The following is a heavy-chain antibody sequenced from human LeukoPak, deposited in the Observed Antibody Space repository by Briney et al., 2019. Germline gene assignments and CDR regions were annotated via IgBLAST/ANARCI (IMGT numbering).Heavy chain of an antibody. V-gene: IGHV4-39*01. CDR2: IYFTGRT. J-gene: IGHJ4*02. D-gene: IGHD5-12*01. CDR3: ARHLRYSGPDH. CDR1: GDSVSHSVYY. Sequence: ASETLSLTCTVSGDSVSHSVYYWGWIRQAPLKGLEWIGSIYFTGRTDYNSSLKSRVTISVDTSQNQFSLRLTSVTAADTAMYFCARHLRYSGPDHWGQGTLVTVPS.